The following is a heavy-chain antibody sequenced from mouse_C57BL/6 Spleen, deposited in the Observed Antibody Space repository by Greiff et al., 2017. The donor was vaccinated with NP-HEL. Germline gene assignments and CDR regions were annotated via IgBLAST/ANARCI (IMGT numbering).Heavy chain of an antibody. J-gene: IGHJ2*01. Sequence: EVQLVESGPGMVKPSQSLSLTCTVTGYSITSGYDWHWIRHFPGNKLEWMGYISYSGSTNYNPSLKSRISITHDTSKNHFFLKLNSVTTEDTATYYCARSQLGRGIFDYWGQGTTLTVSS. CDR2: ISYSGST. CDR3: ARSQLGRGIFDY. V-gene: IGHV3-1*01. CDR1: GYSITSGYD. D-gene: IGHD4-1*02.